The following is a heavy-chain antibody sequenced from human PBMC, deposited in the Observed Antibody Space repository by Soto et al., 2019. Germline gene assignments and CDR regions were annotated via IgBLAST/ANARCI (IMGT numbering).Heavy chain of an antibody. CDR2: INHSGST. Sequence: SETLSLTCAVYGGSFSGYYWSWIRQPPGKGLEWIGEINHSGSTNYNPSLKSRVTISVDTSKNQFSLKLSSVTAADTAVYYCARHPKYYNNGHYFDYWGQGTLVTVSS. V-gene: IGHV4-34*01. CDR1: GGSFSGYY. CDR3: ARHPKYYNNGHYFDY. J-gene: IGHJ4*02. D-gene: IGHD3-10*01.